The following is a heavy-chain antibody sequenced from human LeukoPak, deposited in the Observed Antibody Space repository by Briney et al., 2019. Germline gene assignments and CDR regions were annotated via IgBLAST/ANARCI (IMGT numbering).Heavy chain of an antibody. Sequence: SETLSLTCTVSGGSISSYFWSWIRQPQGKGLEWIGCVYYSGSTNYNPSLKSRVTISVARSNNKFSLKLTSVTAADTAVYYCAREVVDYGGELDWFDAWGQGTLVSVSS. CDR1: GGSISSYF. D-gene: IGHD4-23*01. J-gene: IGHJ5*02. CDR3: AREVVDYGGELDWFDA. CDR2: VYYSGST. V-gene: IGHV4-59*01.